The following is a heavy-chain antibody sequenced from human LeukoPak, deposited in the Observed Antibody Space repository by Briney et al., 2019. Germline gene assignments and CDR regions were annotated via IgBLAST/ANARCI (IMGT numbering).Heavy chain of an antibody. J-gene: IGHJ4*02. Sequence: SETLSLTCAVSGGSISSYYWSWIRQPPGKGLEWIGYICYSGSTNYNPSLKSRVTISVDTSKNQFSLKLSSVTAADTAVYYCASGIDSSGYYPGDYWGQGTLVTVSS. CDR2: ICYSGST. CDR1: GGSISSYY. D-gene: IGHD3-22*01. V-gene: IGHV4-59*01. CDR3: ASGIDSSGYYPGDY.